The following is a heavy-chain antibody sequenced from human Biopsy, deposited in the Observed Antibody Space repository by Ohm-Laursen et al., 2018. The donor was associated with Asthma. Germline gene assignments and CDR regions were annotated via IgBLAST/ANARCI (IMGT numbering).Heavy chain of an antibody. CDR3: VRGSSSWQNGHFHYYYALDV. J-gene: IGHJ6*02. D-gene: IGHD6-13*01. Sequence: PPVSLSLTCGLSGGSGGHMKSGNYYWGWIRQPPGKGLEWNGWIYYSGTTDYNPSLKSRVNVSADIFKNQFSLILTSVSGAEQAVYYCVRGSSSWQNGHFHYYYALDVWGQGTPVTVSS. CDR1: GGSGGHMKSGNYY. V-gene: IGHV4-39*01. CDR2: IYYSGTT.